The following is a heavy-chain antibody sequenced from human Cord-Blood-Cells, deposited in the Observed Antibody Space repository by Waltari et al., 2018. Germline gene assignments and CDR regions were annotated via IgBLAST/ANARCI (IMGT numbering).Heavy chain of an antibody. CDR1: GVPISSYY. D-gene: IGHD1-1*01. CDR2: IYYSGST. CDR3: ARYRTGTFDY. V-gene: IGHV4-59*01. Sequence: QVQLPESGPGLVKPSETLSLTCTVPGVPISSYYWGWIRQPPGKGLEWIGYIYYSGSTNYNPSLKSRVTISVDTSKNQFSLKLSSVTAADTAVYYCARYRTGTFDYWGQGTLVTVSS. J-gene: IGHJ4*02.